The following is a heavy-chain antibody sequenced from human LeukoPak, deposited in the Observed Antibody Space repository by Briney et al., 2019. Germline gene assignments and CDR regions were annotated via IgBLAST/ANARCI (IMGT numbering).Heavy chain of an antibody. CDR1: GFTFSSYYW. J-gene: IGHJ4*02. Sequence: GGSLGLSCAASGFTFSSYYWMHWVRQAPGKGLVWVSRIKSDEITTNYADSVKGRFTISRDNAKNTLYLQMNSLRADDTAVYYCARVGTPLPPPDYWGQGTLVTVSS. D-gene: IGHD1-14*01. V-gene: IGHV3-74*01. CDR3: ARVGTPLPPPDY. CDR2: IKSDEITT.